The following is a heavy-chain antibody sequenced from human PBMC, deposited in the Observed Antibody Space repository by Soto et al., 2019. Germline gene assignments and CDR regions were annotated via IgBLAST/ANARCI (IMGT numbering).Heavy chain of an antibody. CDR1: GFTVSINY. CDR3: ARENPIAAAGSFDY. J-gene: IGHJ4*02. D-gene: IGHD6-13*01. Sequence: PGGSLRLSCAASGFTVSINYMSWLRQAPGKGVEWVSVIYSGGSTCYADSVKGRFTISRDNCKNTLYLQMNSLRAEDTAVYYCARENPIAAAGSFDYWGQGTLVTVSS. V-gene: IGHV3-53*01. CDR2: IYSGGST.